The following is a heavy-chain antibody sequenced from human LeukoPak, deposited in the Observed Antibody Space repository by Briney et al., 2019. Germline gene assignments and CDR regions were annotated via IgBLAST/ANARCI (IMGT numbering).Heavy chain of an antibody. Sequence: PTGGSLRLSCAASGFTFSSYGMHWVRQAPGKGLEWVAFIRYDGSNKYYADSVKGRFTISRDNSKNTPYLQMNSLRAEDTAVYYCAEGALNIVVVPTDEWDYYYYMDVWGKGTTVTISS. D-gene: IGHD2-2*01. J-gene: IGHJ6*03. CDR2: IRYDGSNK. V-gene: IGHV3-30*02. CDR3: AEGALNIVVVPTDEWDYYYYMDV. CDR1: GFTFSSYG.